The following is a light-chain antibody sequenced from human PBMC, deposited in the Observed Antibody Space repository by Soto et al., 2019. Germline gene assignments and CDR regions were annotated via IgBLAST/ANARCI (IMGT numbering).Light chain of an antibody. V-gene: IGKV1-39*01. CDR2: AAS. Sequence: DIQMTQSPSSLSASVGDRVTITCRASQSIMTYLNWYQQKPGKAPKFLIYAASTLQSGVPSRFSGSGSGTDFTLTIISLQPEDFATYYCQQTYSNPRTFGQGTKVDIK. CDR3: QQTYSNPRT. J-gene: IGKJ1*01. CDR1: QSIMTY.